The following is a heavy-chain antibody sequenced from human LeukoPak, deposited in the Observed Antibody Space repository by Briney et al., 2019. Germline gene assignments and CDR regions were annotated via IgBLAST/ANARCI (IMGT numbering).Heavy chain of an antibody. Sequence: GGSLRLSFAASGFTVSSNYMSWVRQAPGKGLEWGSFIYSGGSTYYADSVKGRFTISRDNSKNTLYLQMNSLRAEDTAVYYCARTPHTKYSSSWYYFDYWGQGTLVTVSS. CDR2: IYSGGST. CDR3: ARTPHTKYSSSWYYFDY. CDR1: GFTVSSNY. D-gene: IGHD6-13*01. J-gene: IGHJ4*02. V-gene: IGHV3-53*05.